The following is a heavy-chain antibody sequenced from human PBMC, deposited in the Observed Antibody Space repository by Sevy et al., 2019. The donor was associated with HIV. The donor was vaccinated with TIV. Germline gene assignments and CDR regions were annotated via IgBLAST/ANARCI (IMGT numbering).Heavy chain of an antibody. V-gene: IGHV4-34*01. D-gene: IGHD5-12*01. CDR1: GGSFGGYY. J-gene: IGHJ6*02. CDR3: ARGVRERVATPPPYYYYGTDV. CDR2: INHSGSA. Sequence: SETLSLTCTVYGGSFGGYYWSWIRQPPGKGLEWIGEINHSGSANYNPSLKSRVTISVDTSKNQFSLKLSSVTAADTAVYYCARGVRERVATPPPYYYYGTDVWGQGTTVTVSS.